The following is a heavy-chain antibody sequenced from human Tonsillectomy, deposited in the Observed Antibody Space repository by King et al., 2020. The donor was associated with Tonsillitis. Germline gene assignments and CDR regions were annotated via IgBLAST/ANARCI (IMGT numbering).Heavy chain of an antibody. CDR2: IIPILGIA. CDR1: GGTFSSYA. D-gene: IGHD6-13*01. CDR3: AGDFAAAAGTDY. J-gene: IGHJ4*02. Sequence: LQLVQSGAEVKKPGSSVKVSCKASGGTFSSYAISWVRQAPGQGLEWMGRIIPILGIANYAQKFQGRVTITADKSTSTAYMELSSLRSDDTAVYYCAGDFAAAAGTDYWVQGTLVTVSS. V-gene: IGHV1-69*09.